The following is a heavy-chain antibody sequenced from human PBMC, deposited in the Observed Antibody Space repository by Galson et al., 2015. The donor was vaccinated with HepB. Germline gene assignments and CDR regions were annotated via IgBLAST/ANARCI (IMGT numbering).Heavy chain of an antibody. CDR1: GGSISSYY. J-gene: IGHJ5*02. Sequence: ETLSLTCPVSGGSISSYYWSWIRQPAGKGLEWIGRIFTSGYTNYNPSLKSRVTMSLDTSKNQFSLNLSSVTAADTAVYYCARSSTGARGWFDPWGQGTLVAVSS. D-gene: IGHD7-27*01. CDR2: IFTSGYT. CDR3: ARSSTGARGWFDP. V-gene: IGHV4-4*07.